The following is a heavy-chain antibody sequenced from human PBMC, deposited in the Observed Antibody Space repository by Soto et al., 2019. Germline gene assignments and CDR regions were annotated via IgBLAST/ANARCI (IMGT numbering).Heavy chain of an antibody. CDR2: INHSGST. J-gene: IGHJ5*02. CDR3: ARYPQEFYYYGSGIWEDNWFDP. Sequence: SETLSLTCAVYGGSFSGYYWSWIRQPPGKGLEWIGEINHSGSTNYNPSLKSRVTISVDASKNQFSLKLSSVTAADTAVDYCARYPQEFYYYGSGIWEDNWFDPWGQGTLVTVSS. D-gene: IGHD3-10*01. CDR1: GGSFSGYY. V-gene: IGHV4-34*01.